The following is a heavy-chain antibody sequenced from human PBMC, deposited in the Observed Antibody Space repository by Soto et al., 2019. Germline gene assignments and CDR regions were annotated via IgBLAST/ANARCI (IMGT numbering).Heavy chain of an antibody. V-gene: IGHV4-59*01. J-gene: IGHJ5*02. CDR3: GRVWYNRHIAWLDI. CDR1: GSSMSKYC. D-gene: IGHD1-20*01. Sequence: SETLSLTGTVSGSSMSKYCWSWFRRPPGKGLEWFGYINYSGSTRYNPPLKSRVTISVDTSKNQLSLKLSSITAADTPSYYCGRVWYNRHIAWLDIWGQGTLVTVSS. CDR2: INYSGST.